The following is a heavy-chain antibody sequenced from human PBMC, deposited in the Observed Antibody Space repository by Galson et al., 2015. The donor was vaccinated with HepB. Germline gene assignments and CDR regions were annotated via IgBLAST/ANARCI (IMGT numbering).Heavy chain of an antibody. Sequence: SVKVSCKASGYTFTSYGISWVRQAPGQGLEWMGWISAYNGNTNYAQKLQGRVTMTTDTSTSTAYMELRSLRSDDTAVYYCARDVAAYSGSSHYYYYYGMDVWGQGTTVTVSS. CDR2: ISAYNGNT. V-gene: IGHV1-18*04. CDR3: ARDVAAYSGSSHYYYYYGMDV. CDR1: GYTFTSYG. J-gene: IGHJ6*02. D-gene: IGHD1-26*01.